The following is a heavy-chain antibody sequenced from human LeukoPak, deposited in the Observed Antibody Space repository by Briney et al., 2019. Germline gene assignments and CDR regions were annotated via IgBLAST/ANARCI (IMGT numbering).Heavy chain of an antibody. Sequence: SETLSLTCTVSGGSISSYYWSWIRQPPGKGLEWIAYIYYSGTTKYNASLKSRVTMSVDTSKNQFSLKLSSVTAADTAVYYCARMVRGVIDAFEIWGQGTMVTVPS. CDR2: IYYSGTT. V-gene: IGHV4-59*01. J-gene: IGHJ3*02. CDR1: GGSISSYY. CDR3: ARMVRGVIDAFEI. D-gene: IGHD3-10*01.